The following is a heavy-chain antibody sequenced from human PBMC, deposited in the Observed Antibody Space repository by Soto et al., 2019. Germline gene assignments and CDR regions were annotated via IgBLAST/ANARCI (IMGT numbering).Heavy chain of an antibody. CDR1: GGSISSYY. CDR2: IYYSGST. CDR3: ARVPVLLWFGELLHWFDP. J-gene: IGHJ5*02. D-gene: IGHD3-10*01. Sequence: SETLSLTCTVSGGSISSYYWSWIRQPPGKGLEWIGYIYYSGSTNYNPSLKSRVTISVDTSKNQFSPKLSSVTAADTAVYYCARVPVLLWFGELLHWFDPWGQGTLVTVSS. V-gene: IGHV4-59*01.